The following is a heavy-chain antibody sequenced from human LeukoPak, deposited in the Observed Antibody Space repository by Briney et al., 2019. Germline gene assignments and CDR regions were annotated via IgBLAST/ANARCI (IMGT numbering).Heavy chain of an antibody. Sequence: MPSETLSLTCNVSGGSISGYHWSWIRQPPGKGLEWLGYIYYSGSSNYNPSLKSRVTISINTPKNQVSLRVTSVTAADTAVYYCARTGYGRDYYGMDVWGQGTAVTVSS. CDR3: ARTGYGRDYYGMDV. D-gene: IGHD1-26*01. CDR2: IYYSGSS. J-gene: IGHJ6*02. CDR1: GGSISGYH. V-gene: IGHV4-59*01.